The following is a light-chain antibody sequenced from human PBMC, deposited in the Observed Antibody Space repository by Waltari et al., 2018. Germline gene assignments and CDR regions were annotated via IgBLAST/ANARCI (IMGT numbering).Light chain of an antibody. CDR3: AAWDDSLNVI. CDR2: SDN. V-gene: IGLV1-44*01. CDR1: NSNIGSTI. J-gene: IGLJ2*01. Sequence: QSVLTQPPPASGTPGQRVTISCSGSNSNIGSTIVNWYQLLPGVAPKLPTNSDNARPQRCPDRSSGSWSGNSASLAISGLQPEDEADYYCAAWDDSLNVIFGGGTKLTVL.